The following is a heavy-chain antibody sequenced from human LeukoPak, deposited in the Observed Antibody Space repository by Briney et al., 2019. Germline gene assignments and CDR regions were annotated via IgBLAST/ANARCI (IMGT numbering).Heavy chain of an antibody. D-gene: IGHD2-2*01. J-gene: IGHJ4*02. Sequence: KLGGSLRLSCAASGFTFSSYNMNWVRQAPGKGLEWVSSISSSSSYIYYADSLKGRFTISRDNAKNSLYLQINSLRAEDTAVYYCSTSRFCSNTSCLFPFDNWGQGTLVTVSS. CDR1: GFTFSSYN. CDR3: STSRFCSNTSCLFPFDN. CDR2: ISSSSSYI. V-gene: IGHV3-21*01.